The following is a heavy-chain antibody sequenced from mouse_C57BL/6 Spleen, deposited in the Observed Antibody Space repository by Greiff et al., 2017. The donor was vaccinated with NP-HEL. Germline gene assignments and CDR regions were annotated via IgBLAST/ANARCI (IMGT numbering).Heavy chain of an antibody. Sequence: QVQLQQSGPELVKPGASVKISCKASGYAFSSSWMNWVKQRPGKGLEWIGRIYPGDGDTNYNGKFKGKATLTADKSSSTAYMQLSSLTSEDSAVYFCAVYGSSYPFAYWGQGTLVTVSA. CDR1: GYAFSSSW. V-gene: IGHV1-82*01. CDR3: AVYGSSYPFAY. CDR2: IYPGDGDT. D-gene: IGHD1-1*01. J-gene: IGHJ3*01.